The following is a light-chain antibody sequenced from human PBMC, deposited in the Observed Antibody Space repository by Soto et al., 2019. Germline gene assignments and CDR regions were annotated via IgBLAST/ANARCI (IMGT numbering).Light chain of an antibody. CDR3: QQYNSYWT. V-gene: IGKV1-5*01. Sequence: IKMTQSPSTLSASVGDRVTITCRASQSISSWLAWYQQKPGKAPKLLIYDASSLESGVPSRFSGSGSGTEFTLTISSLQPDDFATYYCQQYNSYWTFGQRAKVDIK. CDR1: QSISSW. CDR2: DAS. J-gene: IGKJ1*01.